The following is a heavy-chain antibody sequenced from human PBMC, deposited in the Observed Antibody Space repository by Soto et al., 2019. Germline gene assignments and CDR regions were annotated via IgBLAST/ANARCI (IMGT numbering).Heavy chain of an antibody. CDR3: ARQCRGVTCHWFVP. D-gene: IGHD2-15*01. Sequence: SETLSLTCTVSSGSVSSTISSCDWIRQPPGKGPEWIGSIFYSGSTYYNPSLKSRVTISVDTSKNQFSLTLTSVTAADTAVYYCARQCRGVTCHWFVPWGQGTLVTVS. J-gene: IGHJ5*02. CDR1: SGSVSSTISS. CDR2: IFYSGST. V-gene: IGHV4-39*01.